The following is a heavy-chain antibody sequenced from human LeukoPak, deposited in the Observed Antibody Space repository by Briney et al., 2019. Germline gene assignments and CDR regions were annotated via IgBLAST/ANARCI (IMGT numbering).Heavy chain of an antibody. CDR1: GFTFSNAW. V-gene: IGHV3-21*01. CDR3: ARDPASNEYDFWSGYSTYYYYGMDV. CDR2: ISSSSSYI. D-gene: IGHD3-3*01. Sequence: GGSLRLSCAASGFTFSNAWMNWVRQAPGKGLEWVSSISSSSSYIYYADSVKGRFTISRDNAKNSLYLQMNSLRAEDTAVYYCARDPASNEYDFWSGYSTYYYYGMDVWGQGTTVTVSS. J-gene: IGHJ6*02.